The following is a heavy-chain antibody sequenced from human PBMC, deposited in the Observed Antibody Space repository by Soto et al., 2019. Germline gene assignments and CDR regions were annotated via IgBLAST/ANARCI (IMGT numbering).Heavy chain of an antibody. D-gene: IGHD3-3*01. CDR1: GGTSNNYV. J-gene: IGHJ6*04. V-gene: IGHV1-69*13. CDR3: ARDPGPSFFGVFATYGLDV. CDR2: IIPFRGTT. Sequence: SVKVSCKASGGTSNNYVINWARQAPGQGLEWMGGIIPFRGTTNYAQKFQGRVTITADESTSTAYMELSSLRSEDTAVYYCARDPGPSFFGVFATYGLDVGGKGPRVTVPS.